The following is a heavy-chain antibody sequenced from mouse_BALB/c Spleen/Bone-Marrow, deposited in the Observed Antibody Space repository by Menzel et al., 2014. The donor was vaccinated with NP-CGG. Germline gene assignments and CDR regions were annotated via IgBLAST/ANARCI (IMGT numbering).Heavy chain of an antibody. Sequence: VQLKDSGAELVKPGASVKLSCTASGFNIKDTYMHWVKQRPEQGLEWIGRIDPANGNTKYDPKFQGKATITADTSSNTAYLQLSSLTSEDTAVYYCARYYYGYCFDYWGQGTTLTVSS. D-gene: IGHD1-2*01. V-gene: IGHV14-3*02. CDR3: ARYYYGYCFDY. CDR1: GFNIKDTY. J-gene: IGHJ2*01. CDR2: IDPANGNT.